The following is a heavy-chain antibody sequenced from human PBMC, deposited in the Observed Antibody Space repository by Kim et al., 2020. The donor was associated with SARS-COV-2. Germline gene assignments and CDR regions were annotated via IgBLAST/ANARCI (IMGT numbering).Heavy chain of an antibody. CDR3: AREVRTSYDY. J-gene: IGHJ4*02. CDR2: K. Sequence: KYYADDVKGRFTISRDNSKNTLYLQMNSLRAEDTAVYYCAREVRTSYDYWGQGTLVTVSS. V-gene: IGHV3-30*01. D-gene: IGHD1-1*01.